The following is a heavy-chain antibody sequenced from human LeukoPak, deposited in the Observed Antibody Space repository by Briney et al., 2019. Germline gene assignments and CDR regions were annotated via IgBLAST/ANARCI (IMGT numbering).Heavy chain of an antibody. J-gene: IGHJ6*02. Sequence: PGGSLRLSCAASGFTVSSNYMSWVRQAPGKGLEWVSVIYSGGSTYYADSVKGRFTISRDNSKNTLYLQMNSLRAEDTAVYYCARDAGYDFWSGPTDGMDVWGQGTTVTVSS. CDR3: ARDAGYDFWSGPTDGMDV. CDR1: GFTVSSNY. CDR2: IYSGGST. D-gene: IGHD3-3*01. V-gene: IGHV3-66*01.